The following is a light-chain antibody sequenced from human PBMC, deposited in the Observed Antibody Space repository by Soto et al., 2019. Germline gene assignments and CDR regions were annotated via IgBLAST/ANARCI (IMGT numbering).Light chain of an antibody. V-gene: IGLV3-21*02. CDR2: DDY. Sequence: SYELTQPPSVSVAPGQTARITCGGNDIERKSVHWYQQKPGQAPVLVVNDDYDRPSGIPERFSGSNSGNTATLTISEVEAGDEADYYCQVWDSSSDHGVFGGGTQLTVL. J-gene: IGLJ3*02. CDR3: QVWDSSSDHGV. CDR1: DIERKS.